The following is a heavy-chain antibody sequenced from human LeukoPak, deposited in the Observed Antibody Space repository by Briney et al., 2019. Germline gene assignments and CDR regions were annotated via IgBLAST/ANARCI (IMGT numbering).Heavy chain of an antibody. CDR2: INHRGST. J-gene: IGHJ4*02. D-gene: IGHD6-13*01. V-gene: IGHV4-34*01. Sequence: PSETLSLTCAVYGGSFSNLYWSWIRQPPGKGLEWIGEINHRGSTTYNPSLKSRVSMSIDTSKNQFSLPLTSVTAADTAVYYCASLILIAAGSDFWGQGNQVTVSS. CDR1: GGSFSNLY. CDR3: ASLILIAAGSDF.